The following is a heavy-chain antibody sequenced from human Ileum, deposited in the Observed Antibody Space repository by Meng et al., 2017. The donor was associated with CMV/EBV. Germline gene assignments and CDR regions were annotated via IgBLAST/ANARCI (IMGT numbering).Heavy chain of an antibody. CDR3: TRGQSGYGRFDS. Sequence: GESLKISCAASGFIFSSHWMHWVRQAPGKGLVWVSRINSDARSTSYAYSVKGRFTITRDNAKDTLYLQMNSLRDEDAAVYYSTRGQSGYGRFDSWGQGTLVTVSS. J-gene: IGHJ5*01. D-gene: IGHD5-12*01. CDR1: GFIFSSHW. CDR2: INSDARST. V-gene: IGHV3-74*01.